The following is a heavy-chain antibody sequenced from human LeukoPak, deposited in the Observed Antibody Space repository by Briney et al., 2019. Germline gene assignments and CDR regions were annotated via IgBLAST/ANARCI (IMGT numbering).Heavy chain of an antibody. CDR1: GYSISSGYY. CDR3: ARAVII. J-gene: IGHJ4*02. Sequence: KPPGTLSLTCAVSGYSISSGYYWGWIRQPPGKGLEWIGSIYHSGSTYYNPSLKSRVTISVDTSKNQFSLKLSSVTAADTAVYYCARAVIIWGQGTLVTASS. D-gene: IGHD3-3*01. CDR2: IYHSGST. V-gene: IGHV4-38-2*01.